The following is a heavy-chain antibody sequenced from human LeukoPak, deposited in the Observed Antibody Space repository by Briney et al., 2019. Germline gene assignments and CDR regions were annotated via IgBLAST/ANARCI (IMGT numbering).Heavy chain of an antibody. Sequence: PSETLSLTCTVSGGSINRSSRYYWGWIRQPPGKGLEWIGSIFYSGSTYYNLSLKSRVTISVETSNNQFSLKLTSVTAADTAVYYCARHVPSTIFFNWFDPWGQGTLATVSS. D-gene: IGHD3-3*01. J-gene: IGHJ5*02. CDR3: ARHVPSTIFFNWFDP. V-gene: IGHV4-39*01. CDR2: IFYSGST. CDR1: GGSINRSSRYY.